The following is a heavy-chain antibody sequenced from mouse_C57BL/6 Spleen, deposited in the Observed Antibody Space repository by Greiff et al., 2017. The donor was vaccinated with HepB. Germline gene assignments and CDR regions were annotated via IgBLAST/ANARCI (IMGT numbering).Heavy chain of an antibody. CDR1: GFTFSSYA. D-gene: IGHD2-4*01. V-gene: IGHV5-4*01. CDR3: ARGITTGYAMDY. J-gene: IGHJ4*01. Sequence: EVQVVESGGGLVKPGGSLKLSCAASGFTFSSYAMSWVRQTPEKRLEWVATISDGGSYTYYPDNVKGRFTISRDNAKNNLYLQMSHLKSEDTAMYYCARGITTGYAMDYWGQGTSVTVSS. CDR2: ISDGGSYT.